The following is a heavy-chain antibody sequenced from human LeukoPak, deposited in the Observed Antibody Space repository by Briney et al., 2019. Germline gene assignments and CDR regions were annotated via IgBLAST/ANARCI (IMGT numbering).Heavy chain of an antibody. CDR2: INPSGGST. J-gene: IGHJ4*02. D-gene: IGHD6-19*01. CDR1: GYTFTSYY. Sequence: WASVKVSCKASGYTFTSYYMHWVRQAPGQGLEWMGIINPSGGSTSYAQKFQGRVTMTRDTSTSTVYMELSSLRSEDTAVYYCARESYRELPVAGTMKFDYWGQGTLVTVSS. CDR3: ARESYRELPVAGTMKFDY. V-gene: IGHV1-46*01.